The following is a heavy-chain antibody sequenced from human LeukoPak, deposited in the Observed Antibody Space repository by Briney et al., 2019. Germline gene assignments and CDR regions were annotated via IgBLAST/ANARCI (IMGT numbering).Heavy chain of an antibody. J-gene: IGHJ6*03. D-gene: IGHD1-26*01. CDR1: GFTFSSYS. Sequence: PGGSLRLSCAASGFTFSSYSMNWVRQAPGKGLEWVSYITSSSSTIYYADSVKGRFTISRDNAKKSLYLQINSLRAEDTAVYYCARDESGAYYYYMDVWGKGTTVTVSS. V-gene: IGHV3-48*01. CDR3: ARDESGAYYYYMDV. CDR2: ITSSSSTI.